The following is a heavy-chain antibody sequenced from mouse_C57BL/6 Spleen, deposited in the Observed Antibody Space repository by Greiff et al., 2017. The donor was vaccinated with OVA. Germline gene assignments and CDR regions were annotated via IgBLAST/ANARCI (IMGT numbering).Heavy chain of an antibody. Sequence: QVQLQQSGAELARPGASVKMSCKASGYTFTSYTMHWVKQRPGQGLEWIGYINPSSGYTKYNQKFKDKATLTADKSSSTAYMQLSRLTSEDSAVYYCARWVTTVVAGDYWGQGTTLTVSS. D-gene: IGHD1-1*01. CDR1: GYTFTSYT. CDR3: ARWVTTVVAGDY. J-gene: IGHJ2*01. V-gene: IGHV1-4*01. CDR2: INPSSGYT.